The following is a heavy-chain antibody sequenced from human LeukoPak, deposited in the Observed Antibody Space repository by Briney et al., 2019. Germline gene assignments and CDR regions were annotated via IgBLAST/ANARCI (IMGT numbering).Heavy chain of an antibody. CDR3: ARGSSDWYADY. CDR2: IYYSGNT. J-gene: IGHJ4*02. D-gene: IGHD6-19*01. CDR1: GGSISSYY. Sequence: PSQTLSLTSTVSGGSISSYYWSWIRQPPGKGLEWIGYIYYSGNTKYNPSLKSRVTISVDTSKKQFSLKVSSVTAADTAVYYCARGSSDWYADYWGQGTLVTVSS. V-gene: IGHV4-59*01.